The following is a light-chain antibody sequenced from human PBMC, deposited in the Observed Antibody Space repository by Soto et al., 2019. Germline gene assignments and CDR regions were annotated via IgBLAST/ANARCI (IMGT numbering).Light chain of an antibody. J-gene: IGKJ2*01. CDR1: QSVSSSF. CDR2: GAS. Sequence: EIVLTQSPGTLSLSPGERATLSCRASQSVSSSFLAWYQQKPGQAPRLLIYGASSRATGIPDRFSGSGSGTDVTLTISCLQLADFAVYYCQQFSTWPPRYTFGQATKLEF. CDR3: QQFSTWPPRYT. V-gene: IGKV3-20*01.